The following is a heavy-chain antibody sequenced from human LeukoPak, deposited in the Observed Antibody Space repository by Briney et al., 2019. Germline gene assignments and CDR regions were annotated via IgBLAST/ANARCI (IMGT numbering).Heavy chain of an antibody. CDR1: GFTFSSYW. V-gene: IGHV3-7*01. CDR3: ARAPTELGDAFDI. CDR2: IKQDGSEK. Sequence: PGGSLRLSCAASGFTFSSYWISWVRQAPGKGLEWVANIKQDGSEKYYVDSVKGRFTISRDNAKNSLYLQMNSLRAEDTAVYYCARAPTELGDAFDIWGQGTMVTVSS. J-gene: IGHJ3*02. D-gene: IGHD7-27*01.